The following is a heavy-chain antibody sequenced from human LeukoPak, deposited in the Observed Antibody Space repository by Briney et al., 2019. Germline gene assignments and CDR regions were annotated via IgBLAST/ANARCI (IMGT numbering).Heavy chain of an antibody. CDR1: GGSISSYY. D-gene: IGHD3-22*01. CDR3: ARVRDRSSYFYDFDY. Sequence: SETLSLTCTVSGGSISSYYRSWIRQPPGKGLEWIGCIHYSGSTNYNPSLKSRVTISVDTSKNQFSLRLSSVTAADTAVYYCARVRDRSSYFYDFDYWGQGTLVTVSS. CDR2: IHYSGST. J-gene: IGHJ4*02. V-gene: IGHV4-59*01.